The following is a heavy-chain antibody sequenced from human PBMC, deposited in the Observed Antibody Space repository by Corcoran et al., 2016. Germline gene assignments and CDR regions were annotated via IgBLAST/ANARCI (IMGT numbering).Heavy chain of an antibody. J-gene: IGHJ6*02. V-gene: IGHV1-8*01. CDR2: MNPNSGKT. D-gene: IGHD5-18*01. CDR1: GYTFTSYD. CDR3: ARADTAMAHYYYYGMDV. Sequence: QVQLVQSGAEVKKPGASVKVSCKASGYTFTSYDINWVRQATGQGLEWMGWMNPNSGKTGYAQKFQGRVTMTRNTSISTAYMELSSLRSEDTDGYYCARADTAMAHYYYYGMDVWGQGTTVTVSS.